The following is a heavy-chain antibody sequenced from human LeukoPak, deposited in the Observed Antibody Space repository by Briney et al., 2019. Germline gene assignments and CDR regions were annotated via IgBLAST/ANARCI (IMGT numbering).Heavy chain of an antibody. J-gene: IGHJ4*02. CDR1: GFTFNNYG. CDR3: AKNNYDSSGYHSPFDY. Sequence: PGGSLRLSCAASGFTFNNYGMHWVRQAPGKGLEWVAVISYDGSNKYYVDSVKGRFTISSENSKNTLYLQMNSLRAEDTAVYYCAKNNYDSSGYHSPFDYWGQGTLVTVSS. V-gene: IGHV3-30*18. D-gene: IGHD3-22*01. CDR2: ISYDGSNK.